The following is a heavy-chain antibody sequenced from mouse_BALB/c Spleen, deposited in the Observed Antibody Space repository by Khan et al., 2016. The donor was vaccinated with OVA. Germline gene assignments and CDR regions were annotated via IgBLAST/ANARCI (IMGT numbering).Heavy chain of an antibody. CDR1: GFTFSTYA. J-gene: IGHJ3*01. CDR3: ARSPYGNFAY. V-gene: IGHV5-9-3*01. CDR2: ISSDGDYT. Sequence: EVQLVESGGGLVKPGGSLKLSCAASGFTFSTYAMSWVRQTPEKRLEWVATISSDGDYTYYPDNVTGRFTISRDNAKNTLYLHMSSLRSEDTARYYCARSPYGNFAYWGQGTLVTVSA. D-gene: IGHD2-1*01.